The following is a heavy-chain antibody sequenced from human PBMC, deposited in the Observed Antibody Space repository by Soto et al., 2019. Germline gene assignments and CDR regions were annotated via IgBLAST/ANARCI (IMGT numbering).Heavy chain of an antibody. CDR2: ISSSGSTI. V-gene: IGHV3-11*01. CDR1: GVTFSDYY. CDR3: ARDFKPLYSSSRGLYYYYGMDV. Sequence: PGGSLRLSCAASGVTFSDYYMSWIRQAPGKGLEWVSYISSSGSTIYYADSVKGRFTISRDNAKNSLYLQMNSLRAEDTAVYYCARDFKPLYSSSRGLYYYYGMDVWGQGTTATVS. J-gene: IGHJ6*02. D-gene: IGHD6-13*01.